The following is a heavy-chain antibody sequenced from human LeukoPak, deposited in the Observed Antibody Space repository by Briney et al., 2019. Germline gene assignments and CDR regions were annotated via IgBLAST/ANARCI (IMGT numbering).Heavy chain of an antibody. CDR2: ISSSSSYI. D-gene: IGHD2-2*01. CDR3: ARGGKDQLATLHYYYYYGMGV. CDR1: GFTFSSYS. Sequence: GGSLRLSCAASGFTFSSYSMNWVRQAPGKGLEWVSSISSSSSYIYYADSVKGRFTISRDNAKNSLYLQMNSLRAEDTAVYYCARGGKDQLATLHYYYYYGMGVWGQGTTVTVSS. V-gene: IGHV3-21*01. J-gene: IGHJ6*02.